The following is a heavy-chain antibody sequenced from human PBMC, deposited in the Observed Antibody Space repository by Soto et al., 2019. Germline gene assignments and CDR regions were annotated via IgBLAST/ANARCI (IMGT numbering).Heavy chain of an antibody. Sequence: AASVKVSCKASGDTFTSYAMHWVRQAPGQRLEWMGWTYAGNGNTKYSQKFQGRVTITRDTSASTAYMELSSLRSEDTAVYYCARKVADNWFDPWGQGTLVTVSS. CDR2: TYAGNGNT. V-gene: IGHV1-3*01. J-gene: IGHJ5*02. CDR3: ARKVADNWFDP. CDR1: GDTFTSYA.